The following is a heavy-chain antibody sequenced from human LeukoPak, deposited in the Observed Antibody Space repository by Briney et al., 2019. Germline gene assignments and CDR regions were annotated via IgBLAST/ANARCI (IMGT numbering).Heavy chain of an antibody. V-gene: IGHV4-39*07. CDR1: GASISSSGYY. CDR2: IYSSGNT. D-gene: IGHD7-27*01. CDR3: ARYGD. Sequence: PSETLSLTCSFSGASISSSGYYGGWLRQPPGKGLEWIGNIYSSGNTYYNPSLKSRVTMSLDTSKNQFYLTLTSVTAADTAVYFCARYGDWGQGTLVTVS. J-gene: IGHJ4*02.